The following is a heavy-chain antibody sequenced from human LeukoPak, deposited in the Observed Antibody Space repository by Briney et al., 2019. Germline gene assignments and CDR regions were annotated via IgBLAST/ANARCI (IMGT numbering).Heavy chain of an antibody. V-gene: IGHV5-51*01. CDR1: GYSFTSYW. Sequence: GESLKISCKGSGYSFTSYWIGWVRQMPGKGLEWMGIIYPGDSDTRYSPSFQGQVTISADKSISTAYLQWSSLKASDTAMYYCARRRYCSSTSCRHDNDNWFDPWGQGTLVTVSS. CDR3: ARRRYCSSTSCRHDNDNWFDP. D-gene: IGHD2-2*01. CDR2: IYPGDSDT. J-gene: IGHJ5*02.